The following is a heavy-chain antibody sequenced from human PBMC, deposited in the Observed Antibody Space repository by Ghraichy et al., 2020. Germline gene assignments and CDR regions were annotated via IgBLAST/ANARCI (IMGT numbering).Heavy chain of an antibody. V-gene: IGHV3-30-3*01. J-gene: IGHJ4*02. CDR1: GFTFSSYA. Sequence: GSLRLSCAASGFTFSSYAMHWVRQAPGKGLEWVAVISYDGSNKYYADSVKGRFTISRDNSKNTLYLQMNSLRAEDTAVYYCARSARYCSGGSCYSAYWGQGTLVTVSS. CDR2: ISYDGSNK. D-gene: IGHD2-15*01. CDR3: ARSARYCSGGSCYSAY.